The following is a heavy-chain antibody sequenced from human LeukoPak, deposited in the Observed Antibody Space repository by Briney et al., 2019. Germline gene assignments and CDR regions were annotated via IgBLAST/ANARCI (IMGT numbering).Heavy chain of an antibody. CDR2: IYYTGTT. CDR1: GDSTNTYF. Sequence: SETLSLTCTLSGDSTNTYFWSWIRQSLGKGLEWIGYIYYTGTTNYNPSLKSRVTISVDTSKNQFSLKVNSVTAADTGVYYCASKSTDHGELRFDYWGQGTLVTVSS. D-gene: IGHD4-17*01. V-gene: IGHV4-59*01. CDR3: ASKSTDHGELRFDY. J-gene: IGHJ4*02.